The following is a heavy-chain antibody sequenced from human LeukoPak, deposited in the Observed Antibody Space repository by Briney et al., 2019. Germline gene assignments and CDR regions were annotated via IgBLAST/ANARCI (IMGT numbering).Heavy chain of an antibody. CDR2: VYTSGST. Sequence: SETLSLTCSVSGGSISGYYWTWIRQPAGKGLEWIGRVYTSGSTHYNPSLKTRLTMSVDTSKNQFSLKLSSVTAADTAVYYCARYYDFWSGLIDYWGQGTLVTVSS. CDR3: ARYYDFWSGLIDY. J-gene: IGHJ4*02. CDR1: GGSISGYY. D-gene: IGHD3-3*01. V-gene: IGHV4-4*07.